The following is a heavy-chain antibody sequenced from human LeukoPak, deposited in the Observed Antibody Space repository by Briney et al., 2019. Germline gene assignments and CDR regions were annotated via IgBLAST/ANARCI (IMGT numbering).Heavy chain of an antibody. CDR3: ARENTYYYGSGSRDFDY. Sequence: ASVKVSCKASGYTFTGYYMHWVRQAPGQGLEWMGWMNPNSGNTGYAQKFQGRVTMTRNTSISTAYMELSSLRSEDTAVYYCARENTYYYGSGSRDFDYWGQGTLVTVSS. V-gene: IGHV1-8*02. CDR2: MNPNSGNT. CDR1: GYTFTGYY. D-gene: IGHD3-10*01. J-gene: IGHJ4*02.